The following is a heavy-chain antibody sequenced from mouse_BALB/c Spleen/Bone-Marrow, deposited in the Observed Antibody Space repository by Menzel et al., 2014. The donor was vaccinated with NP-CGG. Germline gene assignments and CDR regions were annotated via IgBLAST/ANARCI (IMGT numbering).Heavy chain of an antibody. J-gene: IGHJ3*01. Sequence: VNVVESGPGLVAPSQSLSITCTASGFSLTSYGVHWVRQPPGKGLEWLGVIWAGGSANYNSALMSRLSISKDNSKSQVFLKMNSLQTDDTAMYYCARAAYRYDVTWFAYWGQGTLVTVSA. CDR1: GFSLTSYG. CDR2: IWAGGSA. CDR3: ARAAYRYDVTWFAY. V-gene: IGHV2-9*02. D-gene: IGHD2-14*01.